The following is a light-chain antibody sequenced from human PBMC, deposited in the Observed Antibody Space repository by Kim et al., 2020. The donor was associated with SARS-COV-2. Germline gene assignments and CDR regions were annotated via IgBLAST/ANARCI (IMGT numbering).Light chain of an antibody. Sequence: DIVMTQSPDSLAVSLGERATINCKSSQSVLHRSTNKNHLAWYQQKPEQPPKLLISWASTRESGVPDRFSGSGSGTDFTLTISSLQAEDVAVYYCQQYYGLPLTFGGGTKVDIK. V-gene: IGKV4-1*01. J-gene: IGKJ4*01. CDR3: QQYYGLPLT. CDR2: WAS. CDR1: QSVLHRSTNKNH.